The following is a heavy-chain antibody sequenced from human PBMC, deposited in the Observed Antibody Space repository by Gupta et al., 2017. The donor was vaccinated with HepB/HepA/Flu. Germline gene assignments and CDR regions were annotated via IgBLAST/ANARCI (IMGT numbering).Heavy chain of an antibody. CDR3: ARHQGKVGVTGYFQE. V-gene: IGHV5-51*01. J-gene: IGHJ1*01. CDR1: GYSFTKSW. Sequence: VQLVQSGAEVKKPWASLKISFTGSGYSFTKSWIAWVRQMPGKGLEWMGFIYPADLDTRYSPSFQGQVSISVDKSISTAYLQFNRLKASDTATYYCARHQGKVGVTGYFQEWGQGTLVTVS. D-gene: IGHD1-26*01. CDR2: IYPADLDT.